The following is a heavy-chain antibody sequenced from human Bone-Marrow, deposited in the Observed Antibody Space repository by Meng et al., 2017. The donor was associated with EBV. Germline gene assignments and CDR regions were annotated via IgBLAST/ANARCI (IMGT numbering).Heavy chain of an antibody. CDR2: IYHSGST. J-gene: IGHJ4*02. V-gene: IGHV4-4*02. CDR3: AREHAGERVDIVATSSLLGY. Sequence: QVQLQESGPGLVKPSGXLSPTFXVSGGSISSSNWWSWVRQPPGKGLEWIGEIYHSGSTNYNPSLKSRVTISVDKSKNQFSLKLSSVTAADTAVYYCAREHAGERVDIVATSSLLGYWGQGTLCTVSS. D-gene: IGHD5-12*01. CDR1: GGSISSSNW.